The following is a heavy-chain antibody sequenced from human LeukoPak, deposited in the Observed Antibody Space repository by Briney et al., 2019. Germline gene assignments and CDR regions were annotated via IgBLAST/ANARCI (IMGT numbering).Heavy chain of an antibody. CDR2: IYYSGST. D-gene: IGHD3-3*01. Sequence: KTSETLSLTCTVSGGSISSYYWSWIRQPPGKGLEWIGYIYYSGSTNYNPSLKSRVTISVDTSKNQFSLKLSSVTAADTAVYYCARGGNYDFWTSSAGFDYWGQGTLVTVSS. V-gene: IGHV4-59*01. CDR1: GGSISSYY. CDR3: ARGGNYDFWTSSAGFDY. J-gene: IGHJ4*02.